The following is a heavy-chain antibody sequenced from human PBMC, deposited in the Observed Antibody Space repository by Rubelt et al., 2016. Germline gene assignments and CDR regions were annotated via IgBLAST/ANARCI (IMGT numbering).Heavy chain of an antibody. CDR2: IYRSGST. V-gene: IGHV4-34*01. J-gene: IGHJ4*02. CDR3: ASTGNSGPDPPLDC. CDR1: GGSFSGYY. Sequence: QVQLQQWGAGLLKPSETLSLTCAVYGGSFSGYYWSWIRQPPGKGLGWIGEIYRSGSTHYNPSLKRRVTMSVDTSRESFAPNLTCVTSADTAVDYCASTGNSGPDPPLDCWGPGTLVTVSS. D-gene: IGHD6-19*01.